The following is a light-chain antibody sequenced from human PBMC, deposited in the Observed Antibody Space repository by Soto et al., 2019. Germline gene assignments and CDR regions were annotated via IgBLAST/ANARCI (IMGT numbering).Light chain of an antibody. CDR1: QSVSSY. J-gene: IGKJ1*01. Sequence: EIVLTQSPATLSLSPGERATLSCRASQSVSSYLAWHQQKPGQAPRLLIYGASSRATGIPDRFSGSGSGTDFTLTISRLEPEDFAVYYCQQYGSSPPWTFGQGTKVEIK. CDR3: QQYGSSPPWT. V-gene: IGKV3-20*01. CDR2: GAS.